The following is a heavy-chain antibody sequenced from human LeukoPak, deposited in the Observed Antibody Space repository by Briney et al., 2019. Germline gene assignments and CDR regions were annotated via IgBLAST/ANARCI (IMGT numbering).Heavy chain of an antibody. Sequence: SVKVSCKASGGTFNSHVISWLRQAPGQGLEWMGGIIPVFGTASYAEKSQGRVTITTDESTTTAYMEMSSLTSEDTAVYYCARGYYYGSESYWHTKWFDPWGQGTLVTLSS. J-gene: IGHJ5*02. V-gene: IGHV1-69*05. CDR1: GGTFNSHV. CDR2: IIPVFGTA. D-gene: IGHD3-10*01. CDR3: ARGYYYGSESYWHTKWFDP.